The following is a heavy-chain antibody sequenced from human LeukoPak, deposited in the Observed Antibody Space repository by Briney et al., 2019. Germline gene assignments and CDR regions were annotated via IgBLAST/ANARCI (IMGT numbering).Heavy chain of an antibody. CDR3: ARPQERYGYWYFDL. J-gene: IGHJ2*01. CDR2: IYTSGST. CDR1: GGSISSYY. D-gene: IGHD1-1*01. V-gene: IGHV4-4*07. Sequence: PSETLSLTCTVSGGSISSYYWSWIRQPAGKGLEWIGRIYTSGSTNYNPSLKSRVTMSVDTSKNQFSLKLSSVTAADTAVYYCARPQERYGYWYFDLWGRGTLVTVSS.